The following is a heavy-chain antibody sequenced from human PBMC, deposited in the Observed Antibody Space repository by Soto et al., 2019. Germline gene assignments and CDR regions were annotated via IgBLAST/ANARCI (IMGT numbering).Heavy chain of an antibody. V-gene: IGHV5-51*01. D-gene: IGHD2-2*01. CDR1: GYSFSTYW. CDR2: IYPGDSDT. CDR3: ARHKGYCSSTSCYGMDV. Sequence: GESLKISCKGAGYSFSTYWIVWVRQMPGKGLEWMGAIYPGDSDTRYSPSFRGQVTISADKSINTAYLQWNSLRASDTAMYYCARHKGYCSSTSCYGMDVWGQGATVTVSS. J-gene: IGHJ6*02.